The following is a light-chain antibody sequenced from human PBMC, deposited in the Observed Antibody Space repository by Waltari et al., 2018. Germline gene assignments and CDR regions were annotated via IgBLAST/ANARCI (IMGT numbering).Light chain of an antibody. CDR2: WAS. Sequence: DIVMTQSPHSLAVSVGERATITCKSSQSLLYSSNNKNYLAWYQQKPGQPPKLLIYWASTREFGVPDRFSGSGSGTDFALTISSLQAEDVAVYYCQHYYTSPPTFGGGTKVEIK. V-gene: IGKV4-1*01. J-gene: IGKJ4*01. CDR3: QHYYTSPPT. CDR1: QSLLYSSNNKNY.